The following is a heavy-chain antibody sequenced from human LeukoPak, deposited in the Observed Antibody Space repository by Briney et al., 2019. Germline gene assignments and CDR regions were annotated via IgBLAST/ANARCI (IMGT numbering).Heavy chain of an antibody. V-gene: IGHV1-69*02. Sequence: SVKVSCKASGGTFSSYTISWVRQAPGQGLEWMGRIIPILGIANYAQKFQGRVTITADKSTSTAYMELSSLRSEDTAVYYCARSSTQVVVPAADGAFDIWDQGTMVTVSS. CDR3: ARSSTQVVVPAADGAFDI. CDR1: GGTFSSYT. CDR2: IIPILGIA. J-gene: IGHJ3*02. D-gene: IGHD2-2*01.